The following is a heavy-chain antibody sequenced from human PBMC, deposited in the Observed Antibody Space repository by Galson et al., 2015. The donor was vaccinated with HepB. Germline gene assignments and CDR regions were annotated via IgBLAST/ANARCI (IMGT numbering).Heavy chain of an antibody. CDR1: GFTVSSNY. CDR2: LYSGGNT. CDR3: ASGYCSGGNCFSVYFDY. Sequence: SLRLSCAASGFTVSSNYMSWVRQAPGKGLEWVSVLYSGGNTYYADSVKGRFTISRDNSKNTLYLQMNSLRAEDTAVYYCASGYCSGGNCFSVYFDYWGQGTLVTVSS. V-gene: IGHV3-53*01. J-gene: IGHJ4*02. D-gene: IGHD2-15*01.